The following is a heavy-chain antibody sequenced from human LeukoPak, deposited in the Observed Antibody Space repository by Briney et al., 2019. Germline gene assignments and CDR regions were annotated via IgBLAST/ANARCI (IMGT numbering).Heavy chain of an antibody. CDR2: IFPSGGEI. CDR1: GFTFSTFA. V-gene: IGHV3-23*01. J-gene: IGHJ4*02. CDR3: ARRERYGDYDY. Sequence: PGGSLRLSCAASGFTFSTFAMIWVRQPPGKGLEWVSSIFPSGGEIHYADSVKGRFTISRDNSKNTLYLQMNSLRAEDTAVYYCARRERYGDYDYWGQGTLVTVSS. D-gene: IGHD4-17*01.